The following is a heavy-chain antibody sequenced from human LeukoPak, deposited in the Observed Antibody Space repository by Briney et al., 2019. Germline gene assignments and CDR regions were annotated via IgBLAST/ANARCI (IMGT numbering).Heavy chain of an antibody. CDR1: GGSISSYY. J-gene: IGHJ5*02. Sequence: PSETLSLTCTVSGGSISSYYWSWIRQPPGKGLEWIGYIYYSGSTNYNPSLKSRVTISIDSSKNQFSLKLKFSLKLSSVTAADTAVYYCARGVTRAWFDPWGQGTLVTVSS. CDR2: IYYSGST. V-gene: IGHV4-59*01. CDR3: ARGVTRAWFDP.